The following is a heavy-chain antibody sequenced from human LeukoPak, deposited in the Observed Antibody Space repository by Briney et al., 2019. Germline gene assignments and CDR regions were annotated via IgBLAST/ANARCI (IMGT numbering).Heavy chain of an antibody. CDR2: ISYDGSNK. CDR3: AKVVNRWFGEFQFDY. V-gene: IGHV3-30*18. J-gene: IGHJ4*02. CDR1: GFTFSSYG. Sequence: GGSLRLSCAASGFTFSSYGMHWVRQAPGKGLEWVAVISYDGSNKYYADSVKGRFTISRDNSKNTLYLQMNSLRAEDTAVYCCAKVVNRWFGEFQFDYWGQGTLVTVSS. D-gene: IGHD3-10*01.